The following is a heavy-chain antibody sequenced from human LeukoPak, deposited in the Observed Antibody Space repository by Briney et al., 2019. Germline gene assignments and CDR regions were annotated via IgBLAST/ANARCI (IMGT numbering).Heavy chain of an antibody. CDR2: INPDGSTT. CDR3: AKDRVAGWSGN. V-gene: IGHV3-74*01. CDR1: GFTFSRYW. D-gene: IGHD2-15*01. Sequence: QPGGSLRLSCAASGFTFSRYWIHWVRQAPGKGLEWVSRINPDGSTTTYADSVKGRFTISRDNSKNTLYLQMNSLRAEDTAVYYCAKDRVAGWSGNWGQGTLVTVSS. J-gene: IGHJ4*02.